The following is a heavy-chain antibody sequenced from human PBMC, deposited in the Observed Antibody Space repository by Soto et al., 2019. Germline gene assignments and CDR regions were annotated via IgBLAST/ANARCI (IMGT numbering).Heavy chain of an antibody. CDR2: IIPIFATA. D-gene: IGHD2-15*01. CDR3: ARSQGGSSSLDIYYYYYYGMDV. CDR1: GGTFSSYA. J-gene: IGHJ6*02. Sequence: QVQLVQSGAEVKKPGSSVKVSCKAPGGTFSSYAISWVRQAPGQGLEWMGGIIPIFATAKYAQKFQGRVTITADESTSTGYMELSSLRPEDTAVYYCARSQGGSSSLDIYYYYYYGMDVWGQGTTVTVSS. V-gene: IGHV1-69*01.